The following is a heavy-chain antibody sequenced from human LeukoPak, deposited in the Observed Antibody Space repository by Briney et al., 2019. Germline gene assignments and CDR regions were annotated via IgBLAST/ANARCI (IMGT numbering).Heavy chain of an antibody. V-gene: IGHV4-34*01. J-gene: IGHJ4*02. Sequence: SETLSLNCAVYGGSFSGYYWSWIRQPLGKGLEWIGEINHSGSTNYNPSLKSRVTISVDTSKNQFSLKLSSVTAADTAVYYCARARRILTPFDYWGQGTLVTVSS. CDR1: GGSFSGYY. CDR2: INHSGST. D-gene: IGHD1-14*01. CDR3: ARARRILTPFDY.